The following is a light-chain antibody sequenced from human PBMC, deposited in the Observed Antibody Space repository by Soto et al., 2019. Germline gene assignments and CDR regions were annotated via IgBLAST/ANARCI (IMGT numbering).Light chain of an antibody. CDR3: QVWDKSSYHWG. J-gene: IGLJ3*02. CDR2: DDS. V-gene: IGLV3-21*02. Sequence: SYELTQPHSVSVAPGQTARITCGGKDIGSKSVHWYHQKPGQAPVLVVYDDSYRPSGIPEPFSGSNSGKTATLTISRVEAGDEADYHGQVWDKSSYHWGFGGGTKLTVL. CDR1: DIGSKS.